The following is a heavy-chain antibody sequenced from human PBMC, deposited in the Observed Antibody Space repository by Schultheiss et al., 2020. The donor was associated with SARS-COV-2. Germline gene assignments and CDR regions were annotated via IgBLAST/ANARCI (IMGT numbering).Heavy chain of an antibody. J-gene: IGHJ4*02. Sequence: ASVKVSCKTSGYTFTSHGISWVRQAPGQGLEWMGWISAYNGNTNYAQKLQGRVTMTTDTSTSTAYMELRSLRSDDTAVYYCAKYRGWYARPPLLFDYWGQGILVTVSS. CDR2: ISAYNGNT. D-gene: IGHD6-19*01. CDR3: AKYRGWYARPPLLFDY. V-gene: IGHV1-18*04. CDR1: GYTFTSHG.